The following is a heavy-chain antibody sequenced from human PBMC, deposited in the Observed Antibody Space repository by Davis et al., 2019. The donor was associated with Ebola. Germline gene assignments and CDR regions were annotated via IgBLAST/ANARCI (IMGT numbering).Heavy chain of an antibody. CDR3: ARDSGLLYPRTEGMDV. J-gene: IGHJ6*02. CDR2: IWYDGSNK. D-gene: IGHD3-3*01. V-gene: IGHV3-33*01. Sequence: PGGSLRLSCAASGFTFSSYGMHWVRQAPGKGLEWVAVIWYDGSNKYYADSVKGRFTISRDNSKNTLYLQMNSLRAEDTAVYYCARDSGLLYPRTEGMDVWGQGTTVTVSS. CDR1: GFTFSSYG.